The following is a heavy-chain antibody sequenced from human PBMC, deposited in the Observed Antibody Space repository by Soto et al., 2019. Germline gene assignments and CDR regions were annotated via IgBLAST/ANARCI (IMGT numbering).Heavy chain of an antibody. Sequence: ASVKVSCKVSGYTLTELSMHWVRQAPGKGLEWMGGFDPEDGETIYAQKFQGRVTMTEDTSTDPAYMELSSLRSEDTAVYYCATDLHLGELSSYPPFDYWGQGTLVTVSS. CDR1: GYTLTELS. CDR3: ATDLHLGELSSYPPFDY. J-gene: IGHJ4*02. V-gene: IGHV1-24*01. CDR2: FDPEDGET. D-gene: IGHD3-16*02.